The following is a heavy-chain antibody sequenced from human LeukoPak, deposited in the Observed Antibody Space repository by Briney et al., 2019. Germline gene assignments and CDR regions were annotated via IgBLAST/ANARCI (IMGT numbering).Heavy chain of an antibody. CDR2: IYPGDSDT. D-gene: IGHD3-22*01. CDR3: TTAGDSSGYYQYYFDY. J-gene: IGHJ4*02. CDR1: EYSFTNYW. Sequence: GESLEISCKGSEYSFTNYWIGWVRQMPGKGLEWMGIIYPGDSDTRYSPSFQGQVTISADKSINTAYLQWSSLKASDTAMYYCTTAGDSSGYYQYYFDYWGQGTLVTVSS. V-gene: IGHV5-51*01.